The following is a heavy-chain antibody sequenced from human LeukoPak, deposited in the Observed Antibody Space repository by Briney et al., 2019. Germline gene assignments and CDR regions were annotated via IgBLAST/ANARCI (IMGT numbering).Heavy chain of an antibody. CDR1: GYTFTGYY. J-gene: IGHJ5*02. V-gene: IGHV3-30*02. CDR3: AKGRRYNILTGHYVSEVDP. CDR2: IRYDGRNK. D-gene: IGHD3-9*01. Sequence: SCKASGYTFTGYYMHWVRQAPGKGLEWVAFIRYDGRNKYYGDPVKGRFSISRDNSKNTLYLQMNSLRAEDTAVYYCAKGRRYNILTGHYVSEVDPWGQGTLVTVSS.